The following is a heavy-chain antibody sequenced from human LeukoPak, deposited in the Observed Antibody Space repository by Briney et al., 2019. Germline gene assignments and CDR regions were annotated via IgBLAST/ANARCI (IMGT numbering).Heavy chain of an antibody. CDR3: ARGSSSGWYEGDTWFDP. V-gene: IGHV1-18*01. CDR1: GYTFTSYG. Sequence: ASVKVSCKASGYTFTSYGISWVRQAPGQGLDWMGWISAYNGNTNYAQKLQGRVTMTTDTSTSTAYMDLRSLRSDDTAVYYCARGSSSGWYEGDTWFDPWGQGTLVTVSS. CDR2: ISAYNGNT. J-gene: IGHJ5*02. D-gene: IGHD6-19*01.